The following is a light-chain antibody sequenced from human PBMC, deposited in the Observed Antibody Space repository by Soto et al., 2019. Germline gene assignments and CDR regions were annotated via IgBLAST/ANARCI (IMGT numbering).Light chain of an antibody. Sequence: QSALTQPASVSGSPGQSITISCTGTSSDVGSYNLVSWYQQHPGKAPKLMIYEGNKRPSGVSNRFSGSKSANTASLTISGLQTEDDADYYCCSYAGTTTVVFGTGTKLTVL. V-gene: IGLV2-23*01. CDR1: SSDVGSYNL. CDR2: EGN. J-gene: IGLJ1*01. CDR3: CSYAGTTTVV.